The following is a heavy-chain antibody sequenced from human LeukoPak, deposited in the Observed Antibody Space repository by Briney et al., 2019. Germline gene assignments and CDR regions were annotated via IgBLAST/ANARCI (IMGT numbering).Heavy chain of an antibody. J-gene: IGHJ6*03. CDR2: ISSSSSTI. V-gene: IGHV3-48*01. CDR1: GFTLSSYS. CDR3: ARDRRGIAVAGYYYYYYMDV. Sequence: GGSLRLSCAASGFTLSSYSMNWVRQAPGKGLEWVSYISSSSSTIYYADSVKGRFTISRDNSKNTLYLQMNSLRAEDTAVYYCARDRRGIAVAGYYYYYYMDVWGKGTTVTISS. D-gene: IGHD6-19*01.